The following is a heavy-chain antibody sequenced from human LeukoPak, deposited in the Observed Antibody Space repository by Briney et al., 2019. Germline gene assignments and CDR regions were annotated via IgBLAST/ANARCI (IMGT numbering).Heavy chain of an antibody. CDR1: GGSFSGYY. V-gene: IGHV4-34*01. CDR3: ARGLRNSGYSSSYRRSLAWFDP. D-gene: IGHD6-6*01. Sequence: SETLSLTCAVYGGSFSGYYWSWIRQPPGKGLEWIGEINHSGSTNYNPSLKSRVTISVDTSKNQFSLKLSSVTAADTAVYYCARGLRNSGYSSSYRRSLAWFDPWGQGTLVTVSS. CDR2: INHSGST. J-gene: IGHJ5*02.